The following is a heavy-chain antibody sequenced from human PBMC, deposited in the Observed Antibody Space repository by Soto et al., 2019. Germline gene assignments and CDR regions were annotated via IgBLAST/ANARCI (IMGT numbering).Heavy chain of an antibody. Sequence: GESLKISCQGSGYSFANYWIAWVRQMPGKGPEWVGVIYPGDSDTRYSPSFRGQVTISADKSISHVYLQWSSLKASDTAMYYCARNRLRQYYYGMDVWRQGTTVTVS. J-gene: IGHJ6*02. CDR2: IYPGDSDT. CDR1: GYSFANYW. CDR3: ARNRLRQYYYGMDV. D-gene: IGHD3-10*01. V-gene: IGHV5-51*01.